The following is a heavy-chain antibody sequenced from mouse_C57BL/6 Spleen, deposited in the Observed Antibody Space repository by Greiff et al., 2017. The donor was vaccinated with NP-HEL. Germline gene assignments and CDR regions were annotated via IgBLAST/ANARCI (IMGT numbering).Heavy chain of an antibody. J-gene: IGHJ4*01. CDR1: GYTFTDYY. CDR3: ARNDYDDGFYAMDY. Sequence: VQLQQSGPELVKPGASVKISCKASGYTFTDYYMNWVKQSHGKSLEWIGDINPNNGGTSYNQQFKGKATLTVDKSSSTAYMELRSLTSEDSAVYYCARNDYDDGFYAMDYWGQGTSVTVSS. V-gene: IGHV1-26*01. D-gene: IGHD2-4*01. CDR2: INPNNGGT.